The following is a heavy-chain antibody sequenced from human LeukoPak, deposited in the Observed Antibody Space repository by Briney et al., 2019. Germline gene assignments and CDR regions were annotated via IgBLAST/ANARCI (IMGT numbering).Heavy chain of an antibody. CDR3: ARVGYGRYCSGGSCYYFDY. CDR1: GYTLTSYG. Sequence: ASVKVSCKASGYTLTSYGISWVRQAPGQGLEWMGWISAYNGNTNYAQKLQGRVTMATDTSTSTAYMELRSLRSDDTAVYYCARVGYGRYCSGGSCYYFDYWGQGTLVTVSS. V-gene: IGHV1-18*01. J-gene: IGHJ4*02. D-gene: IGHD2-15*01. CDR2: ISAYNGNT.